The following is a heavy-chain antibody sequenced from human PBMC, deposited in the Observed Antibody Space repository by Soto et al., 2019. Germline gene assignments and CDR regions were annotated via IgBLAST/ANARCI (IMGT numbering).Heavy chain of an antibody. Sequence: PSETLSLTCTVSGGSISSSSYYWGWIRQPPGKGLEWIGSIYYSGSTYYNPSLMSRVTISVDTSKNQFSLKLSSVTAVDTALYYCARRAAAGYYYYGMDVWGQGTTVT. CDR3: ARRAAAGYYYYGMDV. J-gene: IGHJ6*02. CDR1: GGSISSSSYY. CDR2: IYYSGST. D-gene: IGHD6-13*01. V-gene: IGHV4-39*01.